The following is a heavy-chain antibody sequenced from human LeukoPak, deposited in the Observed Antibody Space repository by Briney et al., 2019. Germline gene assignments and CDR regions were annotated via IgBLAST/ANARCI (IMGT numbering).Heavy chain of an antibody. CDR1: GYSISSGYY. CDR3: ARRSICSGGSCYRSGTDY. Sequence: SSETLSLTCAVSGYSISSGYYWGWIRQPPGKGLEWIGSIYHSGSTYYNPSLKSRVTISVDTSKNQFSLKLSSVTAADTAVYYCARRSICSGGSCYRSGTDYWGQGTLVTVSS. D-gene: IGHD2-15*01. V-gene: IGHV4-38-2*01. J-gene: IGHJ4*02. CDR2: IYHSGST.